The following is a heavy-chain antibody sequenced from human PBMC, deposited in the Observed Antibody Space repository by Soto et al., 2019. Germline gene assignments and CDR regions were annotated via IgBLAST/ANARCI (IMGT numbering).Heavy chain of an antibody. CDR1: GYTFTSYY. V-gene: IGHV1-46*01. D-gene: IGHD5-12*01. Sequence: ASVKVSCKASGYTFTSYYMHWVRQAPGQGLEWMGIINPSGGSTSYAQKFQGRVTMTRDTSTSTVYMELSSLRSEDTAVYYCARVGEGWLQLGAFDIWGQGTMVTVSS. CDR2: INPSGGST. CDR3: ARVGEGWLQLGAFDI. J-gene: IGHJ3*02.